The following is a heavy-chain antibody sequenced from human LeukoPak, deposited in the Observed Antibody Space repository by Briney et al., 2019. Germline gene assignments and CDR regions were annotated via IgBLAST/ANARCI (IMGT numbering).Heavy chain of an antibody. CDR3: AKLRYSAIDY. D-gene: IGHD5-18*01. V-gene: IGHV3-23*01. J-gene: IGHJ4*02. Sequence: GSLRPSCAASGFAFSSNGMSWVRQAPGKGLEWVAGFSGSGGKTYYADSVKGRFTISRDNSKSTLYLQTNSLRAEDTAVYYCAKLRYSAIDYWGQGTLVTVSS. CDR2: FSGSGGKT. CDR1: GFAFSSNG.